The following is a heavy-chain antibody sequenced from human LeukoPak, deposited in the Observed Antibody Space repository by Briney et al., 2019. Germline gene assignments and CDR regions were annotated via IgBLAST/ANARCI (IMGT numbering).Heavy chain of an antibody. D-gene: IGHD3-10*01. CDR1: GFTFSSYS. J-gene: IGHJ4*02. CDR3: ARDHRGSSY. V-gene: IGHV3-21*01. CDR2: ISSSSSYI. Sequence: PGGSLRLSCAASGFTFSSYSMNWVRQAPGKGLEWVSSISSSSSYIYYADSVKGRFTISRDNAKNSLYLQVNSLRAEDTAVYYCARDHRGSSYWGQGTLVTVSS.